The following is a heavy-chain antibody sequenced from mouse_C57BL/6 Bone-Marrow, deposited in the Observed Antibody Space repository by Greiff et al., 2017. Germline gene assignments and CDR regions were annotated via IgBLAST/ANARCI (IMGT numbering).Heavy chain of an antibody. J-gene: IGHJ3*01. CDR1: GFTFSDYY. D-gene: IGHD1-1*01. CDR3: ARQDYYGSSWFAY. V-gene: IGHV5-12*01. Sequence: DVMLVESGGGLVQPGGSLKLSCAASGFTFSDYYMYWVRQTPEKRLGWVAYISNGGGSTYYPDTVKGRFTISRDNAKNTLYLQMSRLKSEDTAMYYCARQDYYGSSWFAYWGQGTLVTVSA. CDR2: ISNGGGST.